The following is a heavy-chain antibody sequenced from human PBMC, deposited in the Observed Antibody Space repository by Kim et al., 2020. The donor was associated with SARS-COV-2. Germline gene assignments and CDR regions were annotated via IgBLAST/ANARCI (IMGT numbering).Heavy chain of an antibody. CDR1: GVSIDRDGFY. Sequence: SETLSLTCTVSGVSIDRDGFYWGWVRQPPGEGLEWIGSIYYDGKTFYSPSLKSRITISVDLSKSQISLKLSSVTAADTTIYYCETLDDSPGSFDYWGQGTLVTVSS. D-gene: IGHD1-26*01. CDR2: IYYDGKT. CDR3: ETLDDSPGSFDY. V-gene: IGHV4-39*01. J-gene: IGHJ4*02.